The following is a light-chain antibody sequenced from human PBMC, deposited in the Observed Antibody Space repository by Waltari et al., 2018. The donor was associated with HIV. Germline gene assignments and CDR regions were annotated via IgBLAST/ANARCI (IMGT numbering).Light chain of an antibody. CDR3: CAYAGFSTYL. CDR1: SSDIGTYTL. V-gene: IGLV2-23*02. Sequence: QSALTQSASVSASPGQSITISCTGSSSDIGTYTLFPWFQQHPGKAPRLLIYEVKNRPAGVSPRFSGSKSGNTASLTISGLQAADEADYHCCAYAGFSTYLFGPGTKVTVL. CDR2: EVK. J-gene: IGLJ1*01.